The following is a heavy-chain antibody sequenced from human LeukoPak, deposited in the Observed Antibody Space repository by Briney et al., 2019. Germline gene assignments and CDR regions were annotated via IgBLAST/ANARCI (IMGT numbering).Heavy chain of an antibody. CDR2: IYHGGST. CDR1: GGSISSSNW. Sequence: SETLSLTCAVSGGSISSSNWWSWVRQPPGKGLEWIGEIYHGGSTNYNPSLKSRVTISVDTSKNQFSLKLSSVTAADTAVYYCARRTPHCTNGVCYGYYYYGMDVWGQGTTVTVSS. CDR3: ARRTPHCTNGVCYGYYYYGMDV. V-gene: IGHV4-4*02. D-gene: IGHD2-8*01. J-gene: IGHJ6*02.